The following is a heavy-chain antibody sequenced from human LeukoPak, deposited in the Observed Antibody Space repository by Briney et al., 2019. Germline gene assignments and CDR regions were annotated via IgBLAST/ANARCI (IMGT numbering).Heavy chain of an antibody. CDR2: VYTSGST. J-gene: IGHJ4*02. CDR1: GGSISSYH. Sequence: PSETLSLTCTVSGGSISSYHWSWIRQPAGKGLEWIGRVYTSGSTNYNPSLKSRVTMSVDTSKEQLSLKLSSVTAADTAVYYCARDGLYSYGYSYLDYWGQGTLVTVSS. V-gene: IGHV4-4*07. CDR3: ARDGLYSYGYSYLDY. D-gene: IGHD5-18*01.